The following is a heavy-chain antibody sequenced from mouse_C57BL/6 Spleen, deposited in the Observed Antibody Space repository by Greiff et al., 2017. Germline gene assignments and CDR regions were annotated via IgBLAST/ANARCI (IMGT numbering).Heavy chain of an antibody. D-gene: IGHD1-1*02. CDR2: IYPSDSDT. CDR1: GYTFTSYW. CDR3: ARALWEEAIDY. J-gene: IGHJ4*01. V-gene: IGHV1-61*01. Sequence: QVQLQQPGAELVRPGSSVKLSCKASGYTFTSYWLDWVKQRPGQGLEWIGKIYPSDSDTHYNQKFKDKATLTVDKSSSTAYMQLSSRTSEDAAVYDCARALWEEAIDYWGQGTSVTVSS.